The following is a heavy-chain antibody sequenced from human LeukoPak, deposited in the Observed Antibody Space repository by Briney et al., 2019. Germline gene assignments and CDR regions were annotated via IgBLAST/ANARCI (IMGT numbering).Heavy chain of an antibody. CDR3: ARRQKSGYPDY. J-gene: IGHJ4*02. Sequence: GGSLRLSCASSGFNFGAYWMSWVRQAPGKGLEWVATIKQDESEKYYVDSVKGRFTISRDNAKNSLYLQMNSLRAEDTAVYYCARRQKSGYPDYWGQGTLVTVSS. CDR1: GFNFGAYW. V-gene: IGHV3-7*01. D-gene: IGHD5-12*01. CDR2: IKQDESEK.